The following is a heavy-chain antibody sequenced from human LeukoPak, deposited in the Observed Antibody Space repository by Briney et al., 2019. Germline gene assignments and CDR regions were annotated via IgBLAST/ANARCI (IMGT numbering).Heavy chain of an antibody. CDR3: ARDLNRYYDILTGYQDAFDI. Sequence: GASVKVSCKASGYTFTSYGISWVRQAPGQGLEWMGWFSAYNGNTNYAQKLQGRVTMTTDTSTSTAYMELSSLRSEDTAVYYCARDLNRYYDILTGYQDAFDIWGQGTMVTVSS. CDR2: FSAYNGNT. D-gene: IGHD3-9*01. CDR1: GYTFTSYG. V-gene: IGHV1-18*01. J-gene: IGHJ3*02.